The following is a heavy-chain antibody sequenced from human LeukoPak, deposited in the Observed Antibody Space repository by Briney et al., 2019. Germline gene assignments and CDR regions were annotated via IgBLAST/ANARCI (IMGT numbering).Heavy chain of an antibody. V-gene: IGHV3-48*01. Sequence: GGSLRLSCAASGFTFSTYAMDWVRQAPGKGLEWVSYLSSSSSVIYHADSVKGRFTISRDNAKNSLYLQMNSLRAEDTAVYYCAKEGGIFSQYHDSSGRSFDYWGQGTLVTVSS. D-gene: IGHD3-22*01. J-gene: IGHJ4*02. CDR2: LSSSSSVI. CDR1: GFTFSTYA. CDR3: AKEGGIFSQYHDSSGRSFDY.